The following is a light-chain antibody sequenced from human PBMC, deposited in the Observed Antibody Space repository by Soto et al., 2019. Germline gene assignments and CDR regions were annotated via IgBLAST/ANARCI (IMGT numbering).Light chain of an antibody. CDR2: RND. CDR3: SSYTSSSTYV. Sequence: QSALPQPPSASGTPGQRVTISCSTSNSRSGSNYVYWYQQLPGTAPKLLIYRNDQRPSGVPDRFSGSKSGTSASLAISGLRSEDEADYYCSSYTSSSTYVFGTGTKVTVL. V-gene: IGLV1-47*01. J-gene: IGLJ1*01. CDR1: NSRSGSNY.